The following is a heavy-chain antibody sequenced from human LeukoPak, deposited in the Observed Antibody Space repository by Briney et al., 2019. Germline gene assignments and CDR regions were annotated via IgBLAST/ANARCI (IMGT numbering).Heavy chain of an antibody. V-gene: IGHV4-59*01. CDR1: GGSISSYY. CDR3: ARAGYDYVWGSYRTPAPYYMDV. CDR2: IYYSGST. D-gene: IGHD3-16*02. Sequence: PSETLSLTCTVSGGSISSYYWSWIRQPPGKGLEWIGYIYYSGSTNYNPSLKSRVTISVDTSKNQFSLKLSSVTAADTAVYYCARAGYDYVWGSYRTPAPYYMDVWGKGTTVTVSS. J-gene: IGHJ6*03.